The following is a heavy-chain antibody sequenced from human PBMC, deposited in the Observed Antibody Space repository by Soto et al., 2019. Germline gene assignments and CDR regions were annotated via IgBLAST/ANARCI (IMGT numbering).Heavy chain of an antibody. CDR2: IHDSGSY. J-gene: IGHJ6*02. V-gene: IGHV4-59*12. Sequence: PSETLSLTCTISGGSISGSAWSWIRQPPGKGLEWIGFIHDSGSYNSKSSLRSRLNMSFGPSSNQFSLNLRSVTAADTATYFCAREFDSGDFGLDLWGQGTTVTV. CDR1: GGSISGSA. D-gene: IGHD4-17*01. CDR3: AREFDSGDFGLDL.